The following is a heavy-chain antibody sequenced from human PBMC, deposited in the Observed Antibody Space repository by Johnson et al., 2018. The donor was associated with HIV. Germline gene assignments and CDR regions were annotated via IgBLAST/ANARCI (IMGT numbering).Heavy chain of an antibody. J-gene: IGHJ3*02. CDR1: GFTFSTYW. V-gene: IGHV3-7*03. CDR2: IKADGSEK. CDR3: AREMVVAGAFDI. D-gene: IGHD2-21*01. Sequence: MLLVESGGGLVQPGGSLRLSCAASGFTFSTYWMSWVRQAPGKGLEWVANIKADGSEKYYVDSLKGRFTISRDNSKNTLYLQMNSLGAEDTALYYGAREMVVAGAFDIWGQGTMVTVSS.